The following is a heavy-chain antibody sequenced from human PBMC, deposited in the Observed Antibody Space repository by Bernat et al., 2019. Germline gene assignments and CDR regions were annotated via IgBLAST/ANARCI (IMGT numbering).Heavy chain of an antibody. V-gene: IGHV4-38-2*01. CDR3: ARGGDYLWGPTNWFDP. J-gene: IGHJ5*02. CDR2: IYHSGST. CDR1: GYSISSGYY. Sequence: QVQLHESGPGLVKPSETLSLTCAVSGYSISSGYYWGWIRQPPGKGLEWIGSIYHSGSTYYNPSLKSRVTISVDTSKNQFSLKLSSVTAADTAVYYCARGGDYLWGPTNWFDPWGQGTLVTVSS. D-gene: IGHD4-17*01.